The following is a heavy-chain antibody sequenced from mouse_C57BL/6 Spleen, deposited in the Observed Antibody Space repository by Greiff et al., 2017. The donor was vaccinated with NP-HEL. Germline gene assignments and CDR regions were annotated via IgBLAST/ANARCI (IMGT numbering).Heavy chain of an antibody. CDR3: ARYYSNYVGYAMDY. Sequence: QVHVKQSGAELVKPGASVKLSCKASGYTFTSYWMQWVKQRPGQGLEWIGEIDPSDSYTNYNQKFKGKATLTVDTSSSTAYMQLSSLTSEDSAVYYCARYYSNYVGYAMDYWGQGTSVTVSS. V-gene: IGHV1-50*01. CDR2: IDPSDSYT. CDR1: GYTFTSYW. J-gene: IGHJ4*01. D-gene: IGHD2-5*01.